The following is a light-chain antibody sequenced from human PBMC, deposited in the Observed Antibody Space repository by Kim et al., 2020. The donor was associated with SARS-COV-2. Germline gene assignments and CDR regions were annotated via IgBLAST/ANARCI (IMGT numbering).Light chain of an antibody. Sequence: GDRVTISCRASQNILTSLAWYQQKPGKAPNLLIYKASTLESGVPSRFSGSGSGTEFTLTISSLQPDDSATYYCHQSDTYWTFGQ. CDR1: QNILTS. V-gene: IGKV1-5*03. CDR3: HQSDTYWT. CDR2: KAS. J-gene: IGKJ1*01.